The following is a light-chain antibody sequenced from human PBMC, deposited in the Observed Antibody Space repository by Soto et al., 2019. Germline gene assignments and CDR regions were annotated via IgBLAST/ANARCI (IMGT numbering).Light chain of an antibody. CDR3: QQYGSSGT. Sequence: EILLTQSPGTLSLSPGERPTLSCRASQSVSNNYLAWYQQKPGQAPRLLIYGESNRATGIPDRFSGSGSGTDFTLTISRLEPEDFAVYYCQQYGSSGTFGQGTQVDIK. CDR2: GES. CDR1: QSVSNNY. V-gene: IGKV3-20*01. J-gene: IGKJ1*01.